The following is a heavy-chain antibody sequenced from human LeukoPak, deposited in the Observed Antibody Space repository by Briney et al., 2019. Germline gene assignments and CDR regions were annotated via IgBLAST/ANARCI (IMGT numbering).Heavy chain of an antibody. J-gene: IGHJ6*03. D-gene: IGHD3-10*01. CDR2: IIPIFGTT. Sequence: SVNVSCKASGCTFSHYAISWVRQAPGQGLEWMGVIIPIFGTTNYPQKFQGRVTITADKSTSAVYMELSSLKSEDTAVYYCARPRFPYYRLSGADYYYMDVWGKGTTVTVSS. CDR3: ARPRFPYYRLSGADYYYMDV. CDR1: GCTFSHYA. V-gene: IGHV1-69*06.